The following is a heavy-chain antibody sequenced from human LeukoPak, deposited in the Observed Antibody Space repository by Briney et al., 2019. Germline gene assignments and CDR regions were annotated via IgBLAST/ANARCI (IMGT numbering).Heavy chain of an antibody. CDR1: GFTFRIYS. Sequence: GGSLRLFCAASGFTFRIYSMIWVRQAPGTGLEWVSSIGPSSGDIYYADSVKSRFTISRDNDKNSLYLQMNSLRAEDTAVYYCARDRGARGRGLAWGQGTQVTVSS. V-gene: IGHV3-21*01. D-gene: IGHD3-10*01. CDR3: ARDRGARGRGLA. CDR2: IGPSSGDI. J-gene: IGHJ5*02.